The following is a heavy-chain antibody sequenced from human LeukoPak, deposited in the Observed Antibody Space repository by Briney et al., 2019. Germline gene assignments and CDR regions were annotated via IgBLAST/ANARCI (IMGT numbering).Heavy chain of an antibody. CDR2: IKGGGGDP. CDR1: GFTFSSNA. J-gene: IGHJ4*02. V-gene: IGHV3-23*01. D-gene: IGHD2-21*02. CDR3: AKGGHDFNPFYW. Sequence: GGSLRLSCAAPGFTFSSNAMGWVRQAPGKGLEWVSSIKGGGGDPFYADSVKGRFTISRDNSKNTLFLQLNSLRAEDTAVYYGAKGGHDFNPFYWWGQGTLVTVSS.